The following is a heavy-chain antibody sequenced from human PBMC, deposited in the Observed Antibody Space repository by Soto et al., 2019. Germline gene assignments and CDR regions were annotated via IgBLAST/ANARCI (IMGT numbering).Heavy chain of an antibody. V-gene: IGHV1-24*01. D-gene: IGHD3-3*02. J-gene: IGHJ4*02. Sequence: ASVKVSCKVSGYTLTDLSMHWVRQAPGKGLEWMGGFDPEDGETVYAQKFEGRITMTDDTSTDTAYMELGSLKSEDTAVYYCAKDRTTGLVFSHYLDYWGQGTLVTVSS. CDR1: GYTLTDLS. CDR2: FDPEDGET. CDR3: AKDRTTGLVFSHYLDY.